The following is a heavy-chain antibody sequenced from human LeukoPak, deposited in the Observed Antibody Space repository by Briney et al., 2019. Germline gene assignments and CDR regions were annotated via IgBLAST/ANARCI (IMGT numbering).Heavy chain of an antibody. Sequence: GASVTVSCKASGGTFSSYAISWVRQAPGQGLEWMGRIIPIFGIANYAQKFQGRVTITADKSTSTAYMELSSLRSEDTAVYYCASGYLYGSGSYSPFDYWGQGTLVTVSS. V-gene: IGHV1-69*04. CDR3: ASGYLYGSGSYSPFDY. CDR1: GGTFSSYA. J-gene: IGHJ4*02. D-gene: IGHD3-10*01. CDR2: IIPIFGIA.